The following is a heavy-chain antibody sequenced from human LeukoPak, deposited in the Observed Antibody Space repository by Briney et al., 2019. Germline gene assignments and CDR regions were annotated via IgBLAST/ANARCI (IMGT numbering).Heavy chain of an antibody. CDR1: GFTFSSYW. J-gene: IGHJ6*02. Sequence: QAGGSLRLSCAASGFTFSSYWMSWVRQAPGKGLEWVSAISGSGGSTYYADSVKGRFTISRDNSKNSLYLQMNSLRAEDTAVYYCAREAIYDSSGYSPYYYYGMDVWGQGTTVTVSS. D-gene: IGHD3-22*01. CDR2: ISGSGGST. CDR3: AREAIYDSSGYSPYYYYGMDV. V-gene: IGHV3-23*01.